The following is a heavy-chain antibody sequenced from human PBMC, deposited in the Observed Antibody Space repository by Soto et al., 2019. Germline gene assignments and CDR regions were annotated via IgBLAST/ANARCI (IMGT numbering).Heavy chain of an antibody. Sequence: SVKVSCKASGGTFSSYAISWVRQAPGQGLEWMGGIIASIGKANYAQKFQGRVTITRDTSTSTAYMELSSLRSEDTAVYYCARARILYCTNGVCYTGGIDYWGQGTLVTVSS. CDR3: ARARILYCTNGVCYTGGIDY. CDR1: GGTFSSYA. J-gene: IGHJ4*02. V-gene: IGHV1-69*10. CDR2: IIASIGKA. D-gene: IGHD2-8*01.